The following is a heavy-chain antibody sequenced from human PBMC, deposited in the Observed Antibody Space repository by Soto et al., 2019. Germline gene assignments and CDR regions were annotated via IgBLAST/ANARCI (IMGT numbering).Heavy chain of an antibody. CDR1: GFSLTTSGVG. J-gene: IGHJ4*02. D-gene: IGHD2-21*02. CDR2: IYWNDRP. Sequence: SGPTLVNPTQTLTLTCTFSGFSLTTSGVGVGWIRQPPGKALEWLALIYWNDRPRYSPSLKNRLSITKDTSKNQVFLTMTDMDPVDTATYFCAHRLGVAVTVAGVADLSLSYWGPGTLVTVSA. CDR3: AHRLGVAVTVAGVADLSLSY. V-gene: IGHV2-5*01.